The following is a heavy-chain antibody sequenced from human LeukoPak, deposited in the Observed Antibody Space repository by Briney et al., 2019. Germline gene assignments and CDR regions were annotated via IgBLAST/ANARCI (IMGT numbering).Heavy chain of an antibody. D-gene: IGHD2-15*01. Sequence: SETLSLTCTVSGGSISIYYWSWIRQPPGKGLEWIGYIYYSGSTKYNPSLKSRFTISVDTSKNQLSLKLSSVTAADTAVYYCARGGWPNFDYWGQGTLVTVSS. V-gene: IGHV4-59*01. CDR3: ARGGWPNFDY. CDR2: IYYSGST. J-gene: IGHJ4*02. CDR1: GGSISIYY.